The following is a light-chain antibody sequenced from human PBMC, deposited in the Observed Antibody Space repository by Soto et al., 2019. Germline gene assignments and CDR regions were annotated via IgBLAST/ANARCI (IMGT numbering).Light chain of an antibody. V-gene: IGKV1-8*01. CDR1: QGISSY. Sequence: AIRMTQSPSSLSASTGDRVTITCRASQGISSYLAWYQQKPGKAPKLLIYAASTLQSGVPSRFSGSGSGTDFTLTINSPQPEDFATYSCQQRFSAPLTFGGGTKVDI. J-gene: IGKJ4*01. CDR2: AAS. CDR3: QQRFSAPLT.